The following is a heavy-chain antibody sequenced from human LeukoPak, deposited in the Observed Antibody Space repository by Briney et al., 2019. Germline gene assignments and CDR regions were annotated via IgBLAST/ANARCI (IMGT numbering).Heavy chain of an antibody. J-gene: IGHJ4*02. CDR2: ISAYNGNT. Sequence: GASVKVSCKASGYTFTSYGISWVRQAPGQGLEWMGWISAYNGNTNYAQKLQGRVTMTTDTSTSTAYMELRSLRSDDTAVYYCARIDIWPGYYARRTMDYWGQGTLVTVS. CDR3: ARIDIWPGYYARRTMDY. D-gene: IGHD3-9*01. V-gene: IGHV1-18*01. CDR1: GYTFTSYG.